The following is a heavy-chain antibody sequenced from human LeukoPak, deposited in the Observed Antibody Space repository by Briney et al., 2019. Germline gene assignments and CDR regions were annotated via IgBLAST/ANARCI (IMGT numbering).Heavy chain of an antibody. D-gene: IGHD3-22*01. CDR2: ISGSGGST. V-gene: IGHV3-23*01. CDR1: GFTFSSYA. CDR3: AKASLSSGLYWYFDL. Sequence: GGSLRLSCAASGFTFSSYAMSWVRQAPGKGLEWVSAISGSGGSTYYADSVKGRFTISRDNSKNTLYLQMNSLRAEDTAVYYCAKASLSSGLYWYFDLWGRGTLVTVSS. J-gene: IGHJ2*01.